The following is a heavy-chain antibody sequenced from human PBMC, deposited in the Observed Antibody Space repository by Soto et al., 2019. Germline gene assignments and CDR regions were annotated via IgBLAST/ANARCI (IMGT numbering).Heavy chain of an antibody. CDR3: ARDPLGYCSGGSCWTDYFDY. V-gene: IGHV3-30-3*01. D-gene: IGHD2-15*01. CDR1: GFTFSSYA. Sequence: GGSLRLSCAASGFTFSSYAMHWVRQAPGKGLEWVAVISYDGSNKYYADSVKGRFTISRDNSKNTLYLQMNSLRAEDTAVYYCARDPLGYCSGGSCWTDYFDYWGQGTLVTVSS. CDR2: ISYDGSNK. J-gene: IGHJ4*02.